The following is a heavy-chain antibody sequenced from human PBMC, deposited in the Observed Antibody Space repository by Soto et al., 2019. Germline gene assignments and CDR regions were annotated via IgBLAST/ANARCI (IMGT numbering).Heavy chain of an antibody. D-gene: IGHD4-17*01. CDR3: ARDGGMTTVTTIAYYFGMDV. CDR1: GYTFTSYG. CDR2: ISAYNGNT. J-gene: IGHJ6*02. V-gene: IGHV1-18*04. Sequence: QVQLVQSGAEVKKPGASVKVSCKASGYTFTSYGISWVRQAPGQGLEWMGWISAYNGNTNYAQKLQGRVTMTTDTSTSTAYIELRSLRSDDTDVYYCARDGGMTTVTTIAYYFGMDVWGQGTTVTVSS.